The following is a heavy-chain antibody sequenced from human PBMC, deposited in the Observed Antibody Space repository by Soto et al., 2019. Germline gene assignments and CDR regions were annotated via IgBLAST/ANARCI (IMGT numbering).Heavy chain of an antibody. D-gene: IGHD3-10*01. Sequence: GGSLRLSCAASGFTFSSYAMHWVRQAPGKGLEWVAVISYDGSNKYYADSVKGRFTISRDNSKNTLYLQMNSLRAEDTAVYYCAKDLLLWFGALGGMDVWGQGTTVTVSS. J-gene: IGHJ6*02. CDR3: AKDLLLWFGALGGMDV. V-gene: IGHV3-30-3*01. CDR1: GFTFSSYA. CDR2: ISYDGSNK.